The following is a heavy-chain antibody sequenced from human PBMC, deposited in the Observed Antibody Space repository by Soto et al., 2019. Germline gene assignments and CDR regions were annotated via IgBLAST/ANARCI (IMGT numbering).Heavy chain of an antibody. CDR2: FDPEDGET. CDR3: ASYYYDSSGPGGHNWFDP. J-gene: IGHJ5*02. D-gene: IGHD3-22*01. V-gene: IGHV1-24*01. Sequence: VASVKVSCKVSGYTLTELSMHWVRQAPGKGLEWMGGFDPEDGETIYAQKFQGRVTMTEDTSTDTAYMELSSLRSEDTAVYYCASYYYDSSGPGGHNWFDPWGQGTLVTVSS. CDR1: GYTLTELS.